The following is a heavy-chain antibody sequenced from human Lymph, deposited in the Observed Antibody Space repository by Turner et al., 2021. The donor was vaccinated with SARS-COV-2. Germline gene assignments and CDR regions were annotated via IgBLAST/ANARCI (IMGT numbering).Heavy chain of an antibody. CDR2: ISSSSTYI. V-gene: IGHV3-21*01. CDR1: GFTFSSYS. Sequence: EVQLVESGGGLVKPGGSLRLSCAASGFTFSSYSLNWVRQAPGKGLEWVSSISSSSTYIYNADSVKGRFTISRDNAKNSLYLQMNSLRAEDTAVYYCARVAGIAAAGTMWFDPWGQGTLVTVSS. J-gene: IGHJ5*02. D-gene: IGHD6-13*01. CDR3: ARVAGIAAAGTMWFDP.